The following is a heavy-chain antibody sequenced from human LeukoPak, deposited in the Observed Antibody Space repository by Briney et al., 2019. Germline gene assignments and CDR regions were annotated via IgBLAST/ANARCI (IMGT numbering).Heavy chain of an antibody. V-gene: IGHV3-30*02. Sequence: GGSLRLSCAASGFTFRSYGMHWVRQAPGKGLEWVAFIRYDGSNKYYADSVKGRFTISRDNSKNMVWLQINSPTAEDTATYYCAKDGNWARFEDWGQGTLVTVSS. CDR2: IRYDGSNK. J-gene: IGHJ4*02. D-gene: IGHD7-27*01. CDR1: GFTFRSYG. CDR3: AKDGNWARFED.